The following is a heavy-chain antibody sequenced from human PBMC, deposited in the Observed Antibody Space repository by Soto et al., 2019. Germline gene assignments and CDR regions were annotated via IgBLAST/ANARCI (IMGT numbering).Heavy chain of an antibody. CDR3: GIGLGGQIGIFI. CDR2: ISPESGAT. J-gene: IGHJ4*02. Sequence: SAKVNCYVPRYTFTGYYFNWVRQAPRPGPEWMGEISPESGATRYAQKFRGRVTMTMDTSITPVYVGLKTLGTDDTAVLYCGIGLGGQIGIFIWVQGTPVIVAS. CDR1: RYTFTGYY. D-gene: IGHD3-9*01. V-gene: IGHV1-2*02.